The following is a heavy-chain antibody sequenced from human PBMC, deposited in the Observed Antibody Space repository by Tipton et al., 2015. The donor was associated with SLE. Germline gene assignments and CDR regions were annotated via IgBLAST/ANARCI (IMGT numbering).Heavy chain of an antibody. J-gene: IGHJ4*02. CDR2: IGYVYRSQST. D-gene: IGHD4-17*01. Sequence: TLSLTCTVSGGSINDHYWTWIRQPPGKGLEWIGYIGYVYRSQSTNYNASLKSRVTMSLESSKNQFSLKLTSVTAADTAVYFCARSTTTMNLPRFDFWGLGTLVTVSS. V-gene: IGHV4-59*11. CDR3: ARSTTTMNLPRFDF. CDR1: GGSINDHY.